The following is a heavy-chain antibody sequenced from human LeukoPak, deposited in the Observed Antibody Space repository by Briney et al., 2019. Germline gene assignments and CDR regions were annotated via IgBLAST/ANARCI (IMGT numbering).Heavy chain of an antibody. D-gene: IGHD5-18*01. J-gene: IGHJ4*02. CDR2: INPNSGGT. V-gene: IGHV1-2*02. CDR3: ARGRRGYSYGYEASFDY. Sequence: ASVKVSCKASGYTFTGYYMHWVRQAPGQGLEWMGWINPNSGGTNYAQKFQGRVTMTRDTSISTAYMELSRLRSDDTAVYYCARGRRGYSYGYEASFDYWGQGTLVTVSS. CDR1: GYTFTGYY.